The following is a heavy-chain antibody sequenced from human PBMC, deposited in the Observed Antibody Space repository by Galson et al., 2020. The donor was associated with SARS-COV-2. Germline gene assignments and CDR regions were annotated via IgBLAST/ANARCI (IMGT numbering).Heavy chain of an antibody. V-gene: IGHV4-34*01. D-gene: IGHD2-2*01. J-gene: IGHJ6*03. CDR1: GGSFSGYY. Sequence: LSLTCAVYGGSFSGYYWSWIRQPPGKGLEWIGEINHSGSTNYNPSLKSRVTISVDTSKNQFSLKLSSVTAADTAVYYCARGYQGGDIVVVPQPGGWYMDVWGKGTTVTVSS. CDR3: ARGYQGGDIVVVPQPGGWYMDV. CDR2: INHSGST.